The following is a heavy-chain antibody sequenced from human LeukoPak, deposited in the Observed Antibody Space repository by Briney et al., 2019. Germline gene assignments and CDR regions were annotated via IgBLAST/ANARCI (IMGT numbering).Heavy chain of an antibody. J-gene: IGHJ5*01. CDR2: ISAYNGNT. CDR3: AKAIVVVISGNCFDS. D-gene: IGHD3-22*01. V-gene: IGHV1-18*01. CDR1: GYTFSSYG. Sequence: ASVTVSCKASGYTFSSYGISWVRQAPGQGLEWMGWISAYNGNTNYAQNLQGRVTMTTDTSTSTAYMELRSLRSDDTAVYYCAKAIVVVISGNCFDSWGQGSLVTVSS.